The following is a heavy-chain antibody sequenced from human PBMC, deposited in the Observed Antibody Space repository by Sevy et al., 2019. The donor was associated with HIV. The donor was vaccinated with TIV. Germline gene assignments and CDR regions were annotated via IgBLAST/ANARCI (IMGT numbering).Heavy chain of an antibody. CDR1: GYTLTEVS. J-gene: IGHJ4*02. CDR3: ATAREYYSDSSGYFDY. D-gene: IGHD3-22*01. V-gene: IGHV1-24*01. CDR2: FDPEDGET. Sequence: ASVKVSCKVSGYTLTEVSMHWVRHCPGKGLEWMGRFDPEDGETIYAQKFQGRITMTEDTSTDTAYMELRSLRSEDTAVYHCATAREYYSDSSGYFDYWGQGTLVTVSS.